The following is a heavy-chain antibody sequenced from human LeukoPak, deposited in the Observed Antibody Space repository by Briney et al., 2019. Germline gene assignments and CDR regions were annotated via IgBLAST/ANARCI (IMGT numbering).Heavy chain of an antibody. CDR2: IIPIFRTA. CDR1: GGTFSSYA. J-gene: IGHJ6*03. Sequence: SVKVSCKASGGTFSSYAISWVRQAPGQGLEWMGGIIPIFRTANYAQKFQGRVTITADESTSTAYMELSSLRSEDTAVYYCATEIARDYYYYYMDVWGKGTTVTVSS. D-gene: IGHD6-6*01. CDR3: ATEIARDYYYYYMDV. V-gene: IGHV1-69*13.